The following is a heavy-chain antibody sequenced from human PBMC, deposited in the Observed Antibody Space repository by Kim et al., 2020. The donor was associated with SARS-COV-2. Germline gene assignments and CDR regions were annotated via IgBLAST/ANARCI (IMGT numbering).Heavy chain of an antibody. CDR2: IIPIFGTA. V-gene: IGHV1-69*13. Sequence: SVKVSCKASGGTFSSYAISWVRQAPGQGLEWMGGIIPIFGTANYAQKFQGRVTITADESTSTAYMELSSLRSEDTAVYYCSLGIVAAEYFQHWGQGTLVTVSS. CDR1: GGTFSSYA. J-gene: IGHJ1*01. D-gene: IGHD3-22*01. CDR3: SLGIVAAEYFQH.